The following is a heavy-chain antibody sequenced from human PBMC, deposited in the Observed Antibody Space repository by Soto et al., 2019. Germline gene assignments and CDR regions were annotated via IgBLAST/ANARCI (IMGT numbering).Heavy chain of an antibody. CDR2: INPSGGST. CDR1: GYTFTSYY. Sequence: ASVKVSCKASGYTFTSYYMHWVRQAPGQGLEWMGIINPSGGSTSYAQKFQGRVTMTRDTSTSTVYMELSSLRSGDTAVYYCASNTVVTPGSWVAFDIWGQGTMATVSS. CDR3: ASNTVVTPGSWVAFDI. D-gene: IGHD2-21*02. V-gene: IGHV1-46*01. J-gene: IGHJ3*02.